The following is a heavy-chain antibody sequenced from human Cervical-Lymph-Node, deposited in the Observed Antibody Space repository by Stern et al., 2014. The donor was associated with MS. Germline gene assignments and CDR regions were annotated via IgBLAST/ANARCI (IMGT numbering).Heavy chain of an antibody. J-gene: IGHJ6*02. Sequence: QVQLVESGGGVVQPGKSLGLSCAASGFSFINYGMVWVRQAPGKGLEWVAVIASDGSNKYSADSVTGRCTIITVKSKNTAFMQLNSLGTEDTAVYYCVRGHRFSPGALDVWGQGTTVAVSS. V-gene: IGHV3-30*03. CDR2: IASDGSNK. D-gene: IGHD3-10*01. CDR1: GFSFINYG. CDR3: VRGHRFSPGALDV.